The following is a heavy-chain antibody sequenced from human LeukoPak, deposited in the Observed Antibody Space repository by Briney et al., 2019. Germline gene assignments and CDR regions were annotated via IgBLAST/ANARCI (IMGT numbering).Heavy chain of an antibody. Sequence: SVKVSCKASGSTFSSYAISWVRQAPGQGLEWMGGIIPIFGTANYAQKFQGRVTITADESTSTAYMELSSLRSEDTAVYYCARGKIAAVQPTFWGQGTMVTVSS. V-gene: IGHV1-69*13. D-gene: IGHD6-13*01. J-gene: IGHJ3*01. CDR2: IIPIFGTA. CDR1: GSTFSSYA. CDR3: ARGKIAAVQPTF.